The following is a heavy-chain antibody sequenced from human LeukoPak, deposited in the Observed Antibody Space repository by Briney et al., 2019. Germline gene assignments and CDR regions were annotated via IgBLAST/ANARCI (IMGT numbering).Heavy chain of an antibody. Sequence: GGSLRLSCAASGFTFSSYAMSWVRQAPGKGLEWVSAISGSGGSTYYADSVKGRFTTSRDNSKNTLYLQMNSLRAEDTAVYYCAKRPAYSYGAYFDYWGQGTLVTVSS. V-gene: IGHV3-23*01. J-gene: IGHJ4*02. CDR1: GFTFSSYA. CDR2: ISGSGGST. CDR3: AKRPAYSYGAYFDY. D-gene: IGHD5-18*01.